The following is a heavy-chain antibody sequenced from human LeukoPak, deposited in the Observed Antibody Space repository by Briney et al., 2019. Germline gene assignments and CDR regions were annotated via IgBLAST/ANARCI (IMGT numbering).Heavy chain of an antibody. CDR3: ARRTVGAIFFDY. J-gene: IGHJ4*02. D-gene: IGHD1-26*01. Sequence: ASVKVSCKASGYTFTSYYMHWVRQAPGQGLEWMGIINPSGGSTGYAQKFQGRVTMTRDTSTSTVYMELSSLRSEDTAVYYCARRTVGAIFFDYWGQGTLVTVSS. CDR2: INPSGGST. CDR1: GYTFTSYY. V-gene: IGHV1-46*01.